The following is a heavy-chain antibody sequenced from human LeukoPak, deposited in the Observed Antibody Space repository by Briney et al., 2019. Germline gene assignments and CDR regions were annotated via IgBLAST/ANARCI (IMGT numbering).Heavy chain of an antibody. V-gene: IGHV3-30-3*01. CDR1: GFTFSSYA. J-gene: IGHJ4*02. CDR2: ISYDGSNK. D-gene: IGHD3-16*01. Sequence: GGPLRLSCAASGFTFSSYAMHWVRQAPGKGLEWVAVISYDGSNKYYADSVKGRFTISRDNAKNSLYLQMNSLRAEDTAVYYCARGAWGIGRDYWGQGTLVTVSS. CDR3: ARGAWGIGRDY.